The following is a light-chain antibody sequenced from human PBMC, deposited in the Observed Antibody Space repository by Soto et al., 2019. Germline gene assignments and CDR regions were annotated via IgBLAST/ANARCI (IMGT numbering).Light chain of an antibody. CDR1: QGISSH. J-gene: IGKJ5*01. CDR2: EAS. V-gene: IGKV1-9*01. CDR3: QQLNSYPLT. Sequence: IQLTQSPSSLSASVGDRVTITCRASQGISSHLAWYQQKPGKAPKLLMYEASTLRSGVPSRFSGSRSGTDFTLAIRSLQPEDFATYYCQQLNSYPLTFGQGTRLEIK.